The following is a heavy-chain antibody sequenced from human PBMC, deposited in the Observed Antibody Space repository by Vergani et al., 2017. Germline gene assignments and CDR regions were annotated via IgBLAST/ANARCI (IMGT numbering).Heavy chain of an antibody. CDR1: GFTFSDYY. D-gene: IGHD2-2*01. Sequence: VQLVESGGGLVKPGGSLRLSCAASGFTFSDYYMSWIRQAPGKGLEWVGFIRSKAYGGTTEYAASVKGRFTISRDDSKSIAYLQMNSLKTEDTAVYYCTRVVPAAGYYYYGMDVWGQGTTVTVSS. CDR2: IRSKAYGGTT. J-gene: IGHJ6*02. CDR3: TRVVPAAGYYYYGMDV. V-gene: IGHV3-49*05.